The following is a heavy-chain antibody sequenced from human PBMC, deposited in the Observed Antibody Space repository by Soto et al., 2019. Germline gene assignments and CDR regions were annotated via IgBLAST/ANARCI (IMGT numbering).Heavy chain of an antibody. D-gene: IGHD4-4*01. J-gene: IGHJ6*02. Sequence: SETLSLTCTVSGGSISSSSYYWGWIRQPPGKGLEWIGSIYYSGSTYYNPSLKSRVTISVDTSKNQFSLKLSSVTAADTAVYYCARHWGSNSNYPGTYYYYGMDVWGQGTTVTVSS. V-gene: IGHV4-39*01. CDR3: ARHWGSNSNYPGTYYYYGMDV. CDR1: GGSISSSSYY. CDR2: IYYSGST.